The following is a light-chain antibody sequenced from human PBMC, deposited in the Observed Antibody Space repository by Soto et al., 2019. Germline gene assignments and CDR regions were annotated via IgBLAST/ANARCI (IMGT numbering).Light chain of an antibody. V-gene: IGKV1-6*01. CDR1: RSVGDD. J-gene: IGKJ4*01. CDR3: LQSFTSPLT. Sequence: HTLFSLSAYVEDRVTISCRASRSVGDDLAWYQQKPGKAPRLLIFAASNLQSGVPSRFSGSGSGTDFTLTISRLQPEDFATYYCLQSFTSPLTFGGGTKVDIK. CDR2: AAS.